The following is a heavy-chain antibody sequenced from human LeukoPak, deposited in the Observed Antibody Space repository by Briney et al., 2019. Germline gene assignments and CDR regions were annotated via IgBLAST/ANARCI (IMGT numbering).Heavy chain of an antibody. D-gene: IGHD4-17*01. J-gene: IGHJ6*03. CDR2: ISWNSGSI. CDR3: AKRHGDGYYMDV. V-gene: IGHV3-9*01. Sequence: GRSLRLSCAASGFTFDDYAMHWVRQAPGKGLEWVSGISWNSGSIGYADSVKGRFTISRDNSKNSLYLQMNSLRAEDTALYYCAKRHGDGYYMDVWGKGTTVTVSS. CDR1: GFTFDDYA.